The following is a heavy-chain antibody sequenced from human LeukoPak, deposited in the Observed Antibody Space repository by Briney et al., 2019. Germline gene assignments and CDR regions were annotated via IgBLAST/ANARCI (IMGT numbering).Heavy chain of an antibody. CDR1: GGSFSGYY. CDR3: ARVTTGEGVKGYCTGGSCYQYNWFDP. V-gene: IGHV4-34*01. Sequence: SETLSLTCAVYGGSFSGYYWSWIRQPPGKGLEWIGEINHSGSTNYNPSLKSRVTISVDTSKNQFSLKLSSVTAADTAVYYCARVTTGEGVKGYCTGGSCYQYNWFDPWGQGTLVTVSS. CDR2: INHSGST. J-gene: IGHJ5*02. D-gene: IGHD2-15*01.